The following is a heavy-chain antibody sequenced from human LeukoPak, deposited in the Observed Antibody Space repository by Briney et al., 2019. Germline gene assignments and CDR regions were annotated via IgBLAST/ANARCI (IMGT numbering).Heavy chain of an antibody. CDR3: AKAPGYSSGWYAAYYFDY. CDR2: ISGSGGST. Sequence: PGGSLRLSCAASGFTFSSYAMSWVRQAPGKGPEWVSAISGSGGSTYYADSVKGRFTISRDNSKNTLYLQMNSLRAEDTAVYYCAKAPGYSSGWYAAYYFDYWGQGTLVTVSS. J-gene: IGHJ4*02. V-gene: IGHV3-23*01. D-gene: IGHD6-19*01. CDR1: GFTFSSYA.